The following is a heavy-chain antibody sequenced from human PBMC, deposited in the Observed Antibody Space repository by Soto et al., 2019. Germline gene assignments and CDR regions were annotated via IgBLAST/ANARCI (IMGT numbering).Heavy chain of an antibody. J-gene: IGHJ2*01. D-gene: IGHD6-6*01. CDR2: INHSGST. Sequence: PSETLSLTCAVYGGSFIGYYWSWIRQPPGKGLEWIGEINHSGSTNYNPSLKSRVTISVDTSKNQFSLKLSSVTAADTAVYYCASSSSRSDWYFDLWGRGTLVTVSS. CDR1: GGSFIGYY. V-gene: IGHV4-34*01. CDR3: ASSSSRSDWYFDL.